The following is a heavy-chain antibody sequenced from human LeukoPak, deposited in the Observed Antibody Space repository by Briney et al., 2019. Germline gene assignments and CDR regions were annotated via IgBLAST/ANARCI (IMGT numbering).Heavy chain of an antibody. D-gene: IGHD1-7*01. CDR3: ARDSGNYLDAFDI. CDR1: GFTFSDYY. Sequence: AGGSLRLSCAASGFTFSDYYMSWIRQAPGKGLEWVSSISSSSSYTYYADSVKGRFTISRDNAKNSLYLQMNSLRAEDTAVYYCARDSGNYLDAFDIWGQGTMVTVSS. V-gene: IGHV3-11*06. J-gene: IGHJ3*02. CDR2: ISSSSSYT.